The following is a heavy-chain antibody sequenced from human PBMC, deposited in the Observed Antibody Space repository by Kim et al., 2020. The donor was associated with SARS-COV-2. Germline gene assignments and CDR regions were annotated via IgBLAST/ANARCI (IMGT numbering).Heavy chain of an antibody. V-gene: IGHV1-69*13. CDR2: IIPIFGTA. Sequence: SVKVSCKASGGTFSSYAISWVRQAPGQGLEWMGGIIPIFGTANYAQKFQGRVTITADESTSTAYMELSSLRSEDTAVYYCARGGNWENAFDIWGQGTMVTVSS. CDR3: ARGGNWENAFDI. J-gene: IGHJ3*02. CDR1: GGTFSSYA. D-gene: IGHD7-27*01.